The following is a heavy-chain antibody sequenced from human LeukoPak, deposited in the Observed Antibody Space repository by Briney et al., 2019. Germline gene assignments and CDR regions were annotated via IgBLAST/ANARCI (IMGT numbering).Heavy chain of an antibody. J-gene: IGHJ4*02. Sequence: ASVKVSCKASGYTFTGYYMHWVRQAPGQGLEWMGWINPNSGGTNYAQKFQGWVTMTRDTSISTAYMELSRLRSDDTAVYYCARGRVKSYYGSGSYYNVPQLPYWGQGTLVTVSS. D-gene: IGHD3-10*01. CDR2: INPNSGGT. CDR1: GYTFTGYY. V-gene: IGHV1-2*04. CDR3: ARGRVKSYYGSGSYYNVPQLPY.